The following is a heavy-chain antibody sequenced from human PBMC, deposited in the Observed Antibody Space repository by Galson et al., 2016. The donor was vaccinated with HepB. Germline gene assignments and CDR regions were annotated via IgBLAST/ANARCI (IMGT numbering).Heavy chain of an antibody. D-gene: IGHD6-25*01. V-gene: IGHV1-18*01. CDR3: ARYRAATAYSDY. J-gene: IGHJ4*02. CDR2: ISAVNGNT. Sequence: SVKVSCKASGYTFTGYGISWVRQAPGQGLEWMGWISAVNGNTRYAQRFQDRVTMTIDTPTSTAFMELRSLRSDDTAVYYCARYRAATAYSDYWGQGTLVTVSS. CDR1: GYTFTGYG.